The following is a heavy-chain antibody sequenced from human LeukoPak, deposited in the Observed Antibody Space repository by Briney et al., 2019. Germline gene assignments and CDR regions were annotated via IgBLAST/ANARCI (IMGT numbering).Heavy chain of an antibody. J-gene: IGHJ4*02. CDR1: GYTFTGYY. Sequence: ASVKVSCKASGYTFTGYYMHWVRQAPGQGLEWMGWINPNSGGTNYAQKFQGRVTVTRDTSISTAYMELSRLRSDDTAVYYCARVGVGSGSYPDYWGQGTLVTVSS. CDR3: ARVGVGSGSYPDY. V-gene: IGHV1-2*02. CDR2: INPNSGGT. D-gene: IGHD1-26*01.